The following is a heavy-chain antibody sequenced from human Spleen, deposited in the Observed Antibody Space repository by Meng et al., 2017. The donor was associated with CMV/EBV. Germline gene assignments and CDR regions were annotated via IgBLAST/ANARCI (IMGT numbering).Heavy chain of an antibody. CDR1: LTSYG. CDR2: ISAYNGNT. J-gene: IGHJ5*02. V-gene: IGHV1-18*01. D-gene: IGHD2-2*02. CDR3: ARFDAGIVVVPAAIGNWFDP. Sequence: LTSYGISWVQQAPGQGLEWMGWISAYNGNTNYAQKLQGRVTMTTDTSTRTAYMELRSLRSDDTAVYYCARFDAGIVVVPAAIGNWFDPWGQGTLVTVSS.